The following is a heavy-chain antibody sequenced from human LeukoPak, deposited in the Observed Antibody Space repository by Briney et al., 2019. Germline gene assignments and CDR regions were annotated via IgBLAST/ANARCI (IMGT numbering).Heavy chain of an antibody. CDR1: GFAFSTDW. V-gene: IGHV3-7*05. Sequence: GGSLRLSCAASGFAFSTDWMSWLRQAPGKGLDWVANIKQVGSEKYYVDSVKGRFTISRDHAKISLYLQMNSLRAEDTAVYYCAKDGLGDGLGYWGQGTLVIVSS. CDR2: IKQVGSEK. J-gene: IGHJ4*02. CDR3: AKDGLGDGLGY. D-gene: IGHD4-17*01.